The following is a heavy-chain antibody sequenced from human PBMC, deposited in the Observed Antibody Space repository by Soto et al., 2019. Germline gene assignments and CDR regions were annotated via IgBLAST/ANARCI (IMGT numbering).Heavy chain of an antibody. V-gene: IGHV1-18*04. Sequence: ASVKVSCKASGHTFTSYGISWVRQAPGQGLEWMGWISAYNGNTNYAQKLQGRVTMTTDTSTSTAYMELRSLRSDDTAVYYCARGVRYCSSTSCPGYSNWFDPWGQGTLVTVSS. J-gene: IGHJ5*02. D-gene: IGHD2-2*01. CDR3: ARGVRYCSSTSCPGYSNWFDP. CDR1: GHTFTSYG. CDR2: ISAYNGNT.